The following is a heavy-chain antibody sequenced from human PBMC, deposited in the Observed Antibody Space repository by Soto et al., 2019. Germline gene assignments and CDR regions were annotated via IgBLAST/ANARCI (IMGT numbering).Heavy chain of an antibody. CDR3: ARGYYGSGRPSSGASYYYMVV. Sequence: QVQLQQWGAGLLKPSETLSLTCAVYGVSFSGYYWSWFRQPPGKGLEWIGAINHNGSTNYNPSLNSRVTILVHKSTIQFSLKLSSVTAAATAVYYCARGYYGSGRPSSGASYYYMVVRGKGSTVSVCS. D-gene: IGHD3-10*01. J-gene: IGHJ6*03. CDR2: INHNGST. CDR1: GVSFSGYY. V-gene: IGHV4-34*01.